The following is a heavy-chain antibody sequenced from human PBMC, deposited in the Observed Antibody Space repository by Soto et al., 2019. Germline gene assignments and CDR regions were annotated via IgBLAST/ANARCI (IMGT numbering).Heavy chain of an antibody. CDR3: VRVELAYCGGDCYWELGY. CDR1: GYTFTSYY. V-gene: IGHV1-46*01. D-gene: IGHD2-21*02. CDR2: INPSGGST. Sequence: GASVKVSCKASGYTFTSYYMHWVRQAPGQGLEWMGIINPSGGSTSYAQKFQGRVTMTRDTSTSTVYMELSSLRSEDTAVYYCVRVELAYCGGDCYWELGYWGRGTLVTVSS. J-gene: IGHJ4*02.